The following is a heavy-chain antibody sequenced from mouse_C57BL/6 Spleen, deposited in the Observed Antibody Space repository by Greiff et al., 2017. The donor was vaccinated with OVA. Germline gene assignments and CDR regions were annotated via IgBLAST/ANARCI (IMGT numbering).Heavy chain of an antibody. CDR1: GYAFSSSW. V-gene: IGHV1-82*01. CDR2: IYPGDGDT. CDR3: AKDTGDAMDY. J-gene: IGHJ4*01. D-gene: IGHD1-1*01. Sequence: VQLQQSGPELVKPGASVKISCKASGYAFSSSWMNWVKQRPGKGLEWIGRIYPGDGDTNYNGKFKGKATLTADKSSSTAYMQLSSLTSEDSAVYFCAKDTGDAMDYWGQGTSVTVSS.